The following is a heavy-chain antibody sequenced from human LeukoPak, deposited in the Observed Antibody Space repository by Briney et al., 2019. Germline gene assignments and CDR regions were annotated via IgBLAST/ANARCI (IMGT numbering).Heavy chain of an antibody. V-gene: IGHV3-23*01. J-gene: IGHJ4*02. Sequence: GGSLRLSCAASRFTFNNYAMSWVRQAPGKGLEWVSAISGSGGNTYYTDSVKGRFTISRDNSKNTLYLQMNSLRAEDTAVYYCAKGGGSTALFDSWGQGALVTVSS. CDR1: RFTFNNYA. CDR2: ISGSGGNT. D-gene: IGHD5/OR15-5a*01. CDR3: AKGGGSTALFDS.